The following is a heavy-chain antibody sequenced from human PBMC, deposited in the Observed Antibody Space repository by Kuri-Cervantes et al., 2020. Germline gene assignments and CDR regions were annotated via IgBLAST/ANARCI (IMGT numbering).Heavy chain of an antibody. CDR2: ISSSSSYI. Sequence: LSLTCAASGFTFSDYYMNWVRQAPGKGLEWVSSISSSSSYIYYADSVKGRFTISRDNAKNSLYLQMNSLRAEDTAVYYCARARGGDYWGQGTLVTVSS. J-gene: IGHJ4*02. D-gene: IGHD3-16*01. V-gene: IGHV3-21*01. CDR3: ARARGGDY. CDR1: GFTFSDYY.